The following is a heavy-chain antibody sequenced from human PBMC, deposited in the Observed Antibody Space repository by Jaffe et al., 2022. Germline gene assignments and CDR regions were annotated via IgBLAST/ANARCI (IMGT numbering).Heavy chain of an antibody. J-gene: IGHJ5*02. CDR1: GFTFSDYY. CDR2: ISSSGSTI. CDR3: ARDRLGNSELRFLEWLGQAGWFDP. D-gene: IGHD3-3*01. V-gene: IGHV3-11*01. Sequence: QVQLVESGGGLVKPGGSLRLSCAASGFTFSDYYMSWIRQAPGKGLEWVSYISSSGSTIYYADSVKGRFTISRDNAKNSLYLQMNSLRAEDTAVYYCARDRLGNSELRFLEWLGQAGWFDPWGQGTLVTVSS.